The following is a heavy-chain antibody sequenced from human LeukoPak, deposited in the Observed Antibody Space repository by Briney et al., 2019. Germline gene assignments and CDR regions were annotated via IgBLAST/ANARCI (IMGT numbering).Heavy chain of an antibody. D-gene: IGHD3-22*01. V-gene: IGHV1-69*05. Sequence: SVKVSCKASGSTFSSYAISWVRQAPGQGLEWMGGIIPIFGTANYAQKFQGRVTITTDESTSTAYMELSSLRSEDTAVYYCARSNTYYYDSSGYYADYWGQGTLVTVSS. J-gene: IGHJ4*02. CDR2: IIPIFGTA. CDR1: GSTFSSYA. CDR3: ARSNTYYYDSSGYYADY.